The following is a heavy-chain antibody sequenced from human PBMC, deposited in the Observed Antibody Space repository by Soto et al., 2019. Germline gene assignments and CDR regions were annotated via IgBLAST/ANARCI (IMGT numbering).Heavy chain of an antibody. V-gene: IGHV3-23*01. CDR2: ISGSGGST. Sequence: EVQLLESGGGLVQPGGSLRLSCAASGFTFSSYAMSWVRQAPGKGLEWVSAISGSGGSTYYADSVKGRFTISRDNSKKTLYLHMNSLRAEDTAVYYCAKGPGIVVVVAATYYFDYWGQGTLVTVSS. CDR3: AKGPGIVVVVAATYYFDY. D-gene: IGHD2-15*01. CDR1: GFTFSSYA. J-gene: IGHJ4*02.